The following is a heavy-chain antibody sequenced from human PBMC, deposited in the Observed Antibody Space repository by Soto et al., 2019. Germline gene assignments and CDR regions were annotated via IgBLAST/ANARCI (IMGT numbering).Heavy chain of an antibody. J-gene: IGHJ6*03. CDR2: INPNSGGT. CDR1: GYTFTGYY. CDR3: ARGLNFYDYIWGSYPKNVYYYKDV. Sequence: ASVKVSCKASGYTFTGYYMHWVRQAPGQGLEWMGWINPNSGGTNYAQKFQGWVTMTRDTSISTAYMELSRLRSEDTAVYYCARGLNFYDYIWGSYPKNVYYYKDVWGKGTTVTVSS. V-gene: IGHV1-2*04. D-gene: IGHD3-16*01.